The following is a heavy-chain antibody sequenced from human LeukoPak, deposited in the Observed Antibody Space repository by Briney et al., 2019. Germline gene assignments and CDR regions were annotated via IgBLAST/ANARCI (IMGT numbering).Heavy chain of an antibody. CDR2: ITAGGDTP. V-gene: IGHV3-23*01. CDR1: GFTFSSNA. CDR3: AKAYGTNGYYQLPIDF. Sequence: GGSLRLSCAASGFTFSSNAMTCVRQAPGKGLECFSAITAGGDTPYYADSVRGRFTISRDNSRNTLYLQLNNLRAEDTAIYYCAKAYGTNGYYQLPIDFWGQGTLVTVSS. J-gene: IGHJ4*02. D-gene: IGHD3-22*01.